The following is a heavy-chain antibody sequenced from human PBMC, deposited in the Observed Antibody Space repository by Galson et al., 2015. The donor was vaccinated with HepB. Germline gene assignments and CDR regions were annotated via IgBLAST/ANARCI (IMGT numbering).Heavy chain of an antibody. J-gene: IGHJ3*02. CDR1: GFIFSSSA. CDR3: ARPKWATVIAFYI. Sequence: SLRLSCAASGFIFSSSAMSWVRQAPGKGLEWVSGIGGSGITTYYADSVKGRFTISRENSKNTLYLQMNSLRAEDPAVYYCARPKWATVIAFYIWGQGTMATVSS. V-gene: IGHV3-23*01. D-gene: IGHD4-17*01. CDR2: IGGSGITT.